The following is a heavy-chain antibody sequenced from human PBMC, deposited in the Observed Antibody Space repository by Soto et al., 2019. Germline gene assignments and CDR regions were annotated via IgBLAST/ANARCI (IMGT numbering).Heavy chain of an antibody. J-gene: IGHJ6*02. V-gene: IGHV3-48*02. CDR2: ISSSSSTI. Sequence: EVQLVESGGGLVQPGGSLRLSCAASGFTFSSYSMNWVRQAPGKGLEWVSYISSSSSTIYYADSVKGRFTISRDNAKKPTDLEINNLRDEDTAVYYCARPEYSSSSYGMDVWGQGTTVTVSS. CDR1: GFTFSSYS. CDR3: ARPEYSSSSYGMDV. D-gene: IGHD6-6*01.